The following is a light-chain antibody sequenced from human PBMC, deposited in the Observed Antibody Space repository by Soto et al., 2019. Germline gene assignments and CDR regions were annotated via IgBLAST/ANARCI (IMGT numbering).Light chain of an antibody. Sequence: EIVLTQSPGTLSVSPGERATLSCISSQSVSSNYLAWYQQKPGQAPRLLIYGASSRATGIPDRFSGSGSGTDFTLTISRLEPEDFAVYYCQQCGSSPWTFGQGTKVDIK. CDR1: QSVSSNY. V-gene: IGKV3-20*01. J-gene: IGKJ1*01. CDR3: QQCGSSPWT. CDR2: GAS.